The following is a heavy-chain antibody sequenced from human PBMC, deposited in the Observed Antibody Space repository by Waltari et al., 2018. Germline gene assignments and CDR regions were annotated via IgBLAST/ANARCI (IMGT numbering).Heavy chain of an antibody. D-gene: IGHD3-10*01. CDR1: GGSISISTYY. J-gene: IGHJ4*02. CDR2: IAYSGST. Sequence: QLQLQESGPGLVKPSETLSLTCTVSGGSISISTYYWGWIRQPPGKGLEWIGNIAYSGSTYYHPSLKSRVTVSVDTSKNQFSLKLSSVTAADTAVYYCARIITSTKGYYFDYWGQGTLVTVSS. V-gene: IGHV4-39*01. CDR3: ARIITSTKGYYFDY.